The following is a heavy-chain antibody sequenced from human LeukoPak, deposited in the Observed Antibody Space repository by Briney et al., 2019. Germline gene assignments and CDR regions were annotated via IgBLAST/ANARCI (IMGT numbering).Heavy chain of an antibody. CDR3: ARDRSSCFDY. J-gene: IGHJ4*02. CDR2: ISYDGSNK. V-gene: IGHV3-33*01. Sequence: PGGSLRLSCAASGFTFSSCGIHWVRQAPGKGLEWVALISYDGSNKYYADSVKGRFTISRDNSKNTLYLQMNRLRAEDTAVYYCARDRSSCFDYWGQGTLVTVSS. CDR1: GFTFSSCG. D-gene: IGHD6-13*01.